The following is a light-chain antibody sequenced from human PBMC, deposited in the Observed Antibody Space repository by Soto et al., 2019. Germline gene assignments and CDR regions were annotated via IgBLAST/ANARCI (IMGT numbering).Light chain of an antibody. CDR3: QQYNDRPPIT. J-gene: IGKJ5*01. Sequence: EIVMTQSPATLSLCPGERATLSCRASQTIDNTLAWYQRKPGQAPRLLIVGSFARATGIPARFSGSGSGSEFTLTISGLQSEDFVVYYCQQYNDRPPITFGQGTRLEIK. CDR1: QTIDNT. V-gene: IGKV3-15*01. CDR2: GSF.